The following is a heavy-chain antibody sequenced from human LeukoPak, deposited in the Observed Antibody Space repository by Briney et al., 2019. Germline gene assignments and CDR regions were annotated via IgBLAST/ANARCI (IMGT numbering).Heavy chain of an antibody. CDR3: ARVPRSWTVRIRGAFDI. D-gene: IGHD4-17*01. V-gene: IGHV4-34*01. CDR1: GGSFSGYY. Sequence: SETLSLTCAVYGGSFSGYYWSWIRQPPGKGLEWIGEINHSGSTNYNPSLKSRVTISVDTSKNQFSLKLSSVTAADTAVYYCARVPRSWTVRIRGAFDIWGQGTMVTVSS. J-gene: IGHJ3*02. CDR2: INHSGST.